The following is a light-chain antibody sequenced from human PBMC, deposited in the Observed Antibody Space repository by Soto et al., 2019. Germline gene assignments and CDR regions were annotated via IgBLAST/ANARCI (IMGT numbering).Light chain of an antibody. J-gene: IGKJ3*01. V-gene: IGKV3-15*01. CDR1: QSVSSN. CDR2: GAS. Sequence: EIVMTQSPATLSVSPGERATLSCRASQSVSSNLAWYQQKPGQAPRLLIYGASTRATGIPARFSGSGSGTYFTLTISSLQPEDFVVYYCQQYNNWPFTFGPGTKVDIK. CDR3: QQYNNWPFT.